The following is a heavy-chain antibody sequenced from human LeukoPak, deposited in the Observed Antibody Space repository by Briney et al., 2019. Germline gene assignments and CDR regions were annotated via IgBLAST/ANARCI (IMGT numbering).Heavy chain of an antibody. V-gene: IGHV1-69*04. Sequence: ASVKVSCKASGGTFSSYAISWVRQAPGQGLEWMGRIIPILGIANYAQKFQGRVTITADKSSSTAYMELSSLRSEDTAVYCCASAAASYNWFDPWGQGTLVTVSS. J-gene: IGHJ5*02. CDR1: GGTFSSYA. CDR3: ASAAASYNWFDP. CDR2: IIPILGIA. D-gene: IGHD6-13*01.